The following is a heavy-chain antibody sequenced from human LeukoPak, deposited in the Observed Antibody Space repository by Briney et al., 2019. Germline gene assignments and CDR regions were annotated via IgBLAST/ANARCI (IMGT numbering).Heavy chain of an antibody. Sequence: SETLSLTCAVYGGSFSGYYWGWIRQPPGKGLEWIGEINHSGSTNYNPSLKSRVTISVDTSKNQFSLKLSSVTAADTAVYYCASLSGYDLYFDYWGQGTLVTVSS. J-gene: IGHJ4*02. D-gene: IGHD5-12*01. CDR3: ASLSGYDLYFDY. V-gene: IGHV4-34*01. CDR1: GGSFSGYY. CDR2: INHSGST.